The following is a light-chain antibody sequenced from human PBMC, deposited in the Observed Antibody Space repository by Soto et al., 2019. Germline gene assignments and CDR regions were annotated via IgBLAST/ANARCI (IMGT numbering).Light chain of an antibody. CDR2: DAS. CDR3: QQTYSTPRT. CDR1: QTINNW. V-gene: IGKV1-5*01. Sequence: DIQMTQSPFTLSASVGDRVTITCRASQTINNWLAWYQQKPGKAPKLLISDASSLESGVPSRFSGSGSGTDFTLTITSLQPEDFATYYCQQTYSTPRTFGQGTKVDI. J-gene: IGKJ1*01.